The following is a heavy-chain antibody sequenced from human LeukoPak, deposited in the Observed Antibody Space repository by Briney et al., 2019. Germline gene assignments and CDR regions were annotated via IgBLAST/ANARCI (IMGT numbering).Heavy chain of an antibody. CDR2: ISSRSTYI. CDR1: GLIFDDYT. J-gene: IGHJ3*02. D-gene: IGHD5-18*01. CDR3: ARARSSYGYGDAFDI. V-gene: IGHV3-21*01. Sequence: GGSLRLSCAASGLIFDDYTMHWVRQAPGKGLEWVSSISSRSTYIYYADSVKGRFTISRDNAKNSLYLQMNSLRAEDTAVYYCARARSSYGYGDAFDIWGQGTMVTVSS.